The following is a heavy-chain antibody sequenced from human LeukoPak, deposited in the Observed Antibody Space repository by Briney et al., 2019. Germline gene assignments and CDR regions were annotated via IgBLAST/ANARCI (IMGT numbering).Heavy chain of an antibody. J-gene: IGHJ4*02. CDR3: AIATTGRGAFGS. CDR1: GFTFSGFW. D-gene: IGHD1-1*01. CDR2: TNEAGGDK. Sequence: PGGSLRLSCAASGFTFSGFWMSWVRQAPGKGLECVASTNEAGGDKLYVDSVKGRFTISRDNSKNSLSLQMNSLTAEDTAIYYCAIATTGRGAFGSWGQGTLVSVSS. V-gene: IGHV3-7*01.